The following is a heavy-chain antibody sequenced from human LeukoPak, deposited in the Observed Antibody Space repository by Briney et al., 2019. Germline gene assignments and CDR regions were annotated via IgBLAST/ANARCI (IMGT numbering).Heavy chain of an antibody. J-gene: IGHJ6*02. CDR3: ASTISIYDSSGSNYYYGMDV. V-gene: IGHV4-59*08. D-gene: IGHD3-22*01. Sequence: PSETLSLTCTVSGGSISSYYWSWIRQPPGKGLEWIGYIYYSGSTNYNPSLKSRVTISVDTSKNQFSLKLSSVTAADTAVYYCASTISIYDSSGSNYYYGMDVWGQGTTVTVSS. CDR2: IYYSGST. CDR1: GGSISSYY.